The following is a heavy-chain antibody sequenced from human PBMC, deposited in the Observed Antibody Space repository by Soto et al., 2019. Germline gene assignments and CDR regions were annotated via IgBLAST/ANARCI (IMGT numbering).Heavy chain of an antibody. CDR2: IYYSGST. CDR1: GGSISSGYYY. J-gene: IGHJ5*02. V-gene: IGHV4-31*03. Sequence: SETLSLTCPVSGGSISSGYYYWSWIRQHPGKGLEWIGYIYYSGSTYYNPSLKSRVTISVDTSKNQFSLKLSSVTAADTAVYYCARWWSGSRQGFDPWGQGTLVTVPQ. CDR3: ARWWSGSRQGFDP. D-gene: IGHD3-3*01.